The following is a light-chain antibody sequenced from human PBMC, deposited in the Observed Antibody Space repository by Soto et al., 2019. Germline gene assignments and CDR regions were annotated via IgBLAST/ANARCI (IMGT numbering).Light chain of an antibody. J-gene: IGKJ4*01. CDR3: QERNRWPRGT. Sequence: EVVLTQSPAILSLSPGERATLSCRASQSVSVNFAWYQHKPGQAPRPLIYSASDRAPGIPARFSGSGSGTDFTLTISSVEPEDFAVYYCQERNRWPRGTLGAGTKVDSK. V-gene: IGKV3-11*01. CDR1: QSVSVN. CDR2: SAS.